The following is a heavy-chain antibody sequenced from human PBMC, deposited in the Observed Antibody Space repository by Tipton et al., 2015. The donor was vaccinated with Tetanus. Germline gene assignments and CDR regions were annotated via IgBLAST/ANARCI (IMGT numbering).Heavy chain of an antibody. D-gene: IGHD4-23*01. CDR3: ARCPYGGVSGTLYY. J-gene: IGHJ4*02. CDR1: GGSISSYC. Sequence: TLSLTCTVSGGSISSYCWTWVRQPPGKGLEWIGYIDYSGSTNYNPSLKSRVTISIDTSKKQFSLNLSSVTAADTAVYFCARCPYGGVSGTLYYWGQGILVTVSS. V-gene: IGHV4-59*01. CDR2: IDYSGST.